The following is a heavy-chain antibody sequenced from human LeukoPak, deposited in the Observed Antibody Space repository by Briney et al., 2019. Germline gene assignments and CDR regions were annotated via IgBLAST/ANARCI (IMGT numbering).Heavy chain of an antibody. CDR1: GGSISSSNW. Sequence: PSETLSLTCAVSGGSISSSNWWSWVRQPPGKGLEWIGEIYHSGSTNYNPSLKSRVTISVDKSKNQFSLKLSSVTAADTAVYYCARAGYGDYVFYYYYYMDVWGKGTTVTVSS. D-gene: IGHD4-17*01. V-gene: IGHV4-4*02. CDR3: ARAGYGDYVFYYYYYMDV. J-gene: IGHJ6*03. CDR2: IYHSGST.